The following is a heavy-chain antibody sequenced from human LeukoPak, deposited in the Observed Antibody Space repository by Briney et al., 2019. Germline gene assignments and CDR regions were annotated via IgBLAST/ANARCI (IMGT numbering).Heavy chain of an antibody. CDR1: GFTFSSYS. CDR3: ARDSGGYSGAGYYYYGMDV. D-gene: IGHD5-12*01. CDR2: ISSSSSYI. Sequence: GGSLRLSCAASGFTFSSYSMNWVRQAPGKGLEWVSSISSSSSYIYYADSVKGRFTISRDNAKNSLYLQMNSLRAEDTAVHYCARDSGGYSGAGYYYYGMDVWGQGTTVTVSS. J-gene: IGHJ6*02. V-gene: IGHV3-21*01.